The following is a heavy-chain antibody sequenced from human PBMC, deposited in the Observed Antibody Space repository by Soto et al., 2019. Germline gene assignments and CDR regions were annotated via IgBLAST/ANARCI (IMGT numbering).Heavy chain of an antibody. J-gene: IGHJ6*02. CDR3: ARVDTAMVFVPYCYYGMDV. CDR1: GYTFTSYG. D-gene: IGHD5-18*01. V-gene: IGHV1-18*04. Sequence: ASVKVSCKASGYTFTSYGISWVRQAPGQGLEWMGWISAYNGNTNYAQKLQGRVTMTTDTSTSTAYMELRSLRSDDTAVYYCARVDTAMVFVPYCYYGMDVWGQGTTVTVSS. CDR2: ISAYNGNT.